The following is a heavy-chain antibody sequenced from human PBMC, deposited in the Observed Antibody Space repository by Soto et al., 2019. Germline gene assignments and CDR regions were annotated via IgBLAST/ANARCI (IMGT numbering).Heavy chain of an antibody. V-gene: IGHV1-18*01. J-gene: IGHJ4*02. CDR3: ARTGEGYCRGGSCDYFDY. D-gene: IGHD2-15*01. CDR2: ISAYNGNT. Sequence: ASVKVSCKASGYTFTSYGISWVRQAPGQGLEWMGWISAYNGNTNYAQKLQGRVTMTTDTSTSTAYMELRSLRSDDTAVYYCARTGEGYCRGGSCDYFDYWGQGTLVTVSS. CDR1: GYTFTSYG.